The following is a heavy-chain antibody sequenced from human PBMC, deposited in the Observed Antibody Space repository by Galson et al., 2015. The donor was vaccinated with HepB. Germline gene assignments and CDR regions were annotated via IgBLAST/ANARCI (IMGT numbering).Heavy chain of an antibody. CDR1: GYTFTNYW. CDR3: ARQTVVGATSDY. V-gene: IGHV5-10-1*01. CDR2: IDPADSHK. Sequence: QSGAEVKQPGESLRISCQASGYTFTNYWITWVRQKPGKGLEWMGRIDPADSHKNYSPSFQGHVTISTDNSITTAYLHWSSLKASDTGLYYCARQTVVGATSDYWGQGTLVTVST. D-gene: IGHD1-26*01. J-gene: IGHJ4*02.